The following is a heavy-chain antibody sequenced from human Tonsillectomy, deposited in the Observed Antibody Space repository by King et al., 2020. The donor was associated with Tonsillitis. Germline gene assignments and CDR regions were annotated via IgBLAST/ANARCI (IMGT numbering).Heavy chain of an antibody. CDR1: GGTFSSYA. Sequence: GQLVQSGAEVKKPGSSVKVSCKASGGTFSSYAIGWVRQAPGQGLEWMGGIIPIFGTANYAQKFQGRVTITADESTSTAYMELSSLRSEDTAVYYCARDLRGALRYFDWAFDYWGQGTLVTVSS. J-gene: IGHJ4*02. CDR2: IIPIFGTA. CDR3: ARDLRGALRYFDWAFDY. D-gene: IGHD3-9*01. V-gene: IGHV1-69*01.